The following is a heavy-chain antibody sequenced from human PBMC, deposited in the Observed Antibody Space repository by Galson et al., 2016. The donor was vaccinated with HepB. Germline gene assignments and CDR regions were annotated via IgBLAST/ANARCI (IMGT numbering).Heavy chain of an antibody. CDR2: INSDGSRR. CDR1: GFAFSSHW. J-gene: IGHJ4*02. CDR3: ARGGYDGYEIDY. D-gene: IGHD5-12*01. Sequence: SLRLSCAASGFAFSSHWMYWVRQPPGKGLVWVSRINSDGSRRTYADSVKGRLTISRDNARNTLYLQMDSLRAEDTAVYYCARGGYDGYEIDYWGQGTLVSVSS. V-gene: IGHV3-74*01.